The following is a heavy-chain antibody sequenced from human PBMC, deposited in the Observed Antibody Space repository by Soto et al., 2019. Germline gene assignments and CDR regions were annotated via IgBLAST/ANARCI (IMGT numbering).Heavy chain of an antibody. V-gene: IGHV1-18*01. CDR3: ARAPITMIVVISGIWDY. CDR2: ISAYNGNT. CDR1: GYTFTNYG. D-gene: IGHD3-22*01. Sequence: PSVKVSCKASGYTFTNYGVSWVRQAPGQGLEWMGWISAYNGNTNYAQRLQGRVTMTTDTSTSTAYMELRSLRSDDTAVYFCARAPITMIVVISGIWDYWGQGTLVTVSS. J-gene: IGHJ4*02.